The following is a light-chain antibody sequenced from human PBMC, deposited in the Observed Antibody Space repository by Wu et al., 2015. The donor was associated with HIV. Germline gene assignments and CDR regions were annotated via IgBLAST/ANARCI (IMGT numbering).Light chain of an antibody. CDR3: QHYGILTRT. Sequence: DIQMTQSPSTLSASVGDRVTITCRASQSISSWLAWYQQKPGKAPKLLIYKASSLESGVPSRFSGSGSGTDFTLTIRRLEPEDSAVYYCQHYGILTRTFGQGTKVEIK. CDR1: QSISSW. V-gene: IGKV1-5*03. CDR2: KAS. J-gene: IGKJ1*01.